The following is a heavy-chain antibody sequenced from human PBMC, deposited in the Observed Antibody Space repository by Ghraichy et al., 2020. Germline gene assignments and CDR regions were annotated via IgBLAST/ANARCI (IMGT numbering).Heavy chain of an antibody. CDR1: GFTFSSYA. D-gene: IGHD3-9*01. CDR3: AKPRLVYYYMDV. CDR2: ISGSGGST. J-gene: IGHJ6*03. V-gene: IGHV3-23*01. Sequence: GASLRLSCAASGFTFSSYAMSWVRQAPGKGLEWVSAISGSGGSTYYADSVKGRFTISRDNSKNTLYLQMNSLRAEDTAVYYCAKPRLVYYYMDVWGKGTTVTVSS.